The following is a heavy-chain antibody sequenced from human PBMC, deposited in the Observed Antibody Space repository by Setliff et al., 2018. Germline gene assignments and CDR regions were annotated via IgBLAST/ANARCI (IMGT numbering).Heavy chain of an antibody. CDR1: GYTFTSYA. Sequence: GASVKVSCKASGYTFTSYAMHWVRQAPGQRLEWMGWLNAGNGNTKYSQNFQGRVTITRDTSASTAYMEVSSLRSEDTAVYYCARANYYDSSGHSVYGMDVWGQGTTVTVSS. D-gene: IGHD3-22*01. CDR2: LNAGNGNT. CDR3: ARANYYDSSGHSVYGMDV. J-gene: IGHJ6*02. V-gene: IGHV1-3*01.